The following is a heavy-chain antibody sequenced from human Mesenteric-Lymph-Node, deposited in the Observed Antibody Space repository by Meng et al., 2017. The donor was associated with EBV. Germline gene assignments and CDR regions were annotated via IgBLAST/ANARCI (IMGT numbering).Heavy chain of an antibody. Sequence: QLQLGAAWAALAMTTETQALTSCVSGSTVGYSRDYCGWVRGPRGKGMGWIGRIEYSGSTSYHPSLKSRLTKSVETPKNQFPLKLSSVDAAETAVYYCARLKAGKLDYWGQGTLVTVSS. CDR1: GSTVGYSRDY. CDR2: IEYSGST. V-gene: IGHV4-39*01. CDR3: ARLKAGKLDY. D-gene: IGHD1-1*01. J-gene: IGHJ4*02.